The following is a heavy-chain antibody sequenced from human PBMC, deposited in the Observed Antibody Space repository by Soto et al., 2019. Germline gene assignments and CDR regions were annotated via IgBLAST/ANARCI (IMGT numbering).Heavy chain of an antibody. CDR2: INPSGGST. Sequence: QVQLVQSGAEVKKPGASVKLSCKTSRYTFTNYYIHWVRQAPGQGLEWMGIINPSGGSTTYAQKFQGRVTMTRDTCTNTVYMDLSSLRSEHPAVYYCATALYTFVPDDYYYYGLDVWGQGTTVTVSS. D-gene: IGHD3-16*01. V-gene: IGHV1-46*01. CDR1: RYTFTNYY. J-gene: IGHJ6*02. CDR3: ATALYTFVPDDYYYYGLDV.